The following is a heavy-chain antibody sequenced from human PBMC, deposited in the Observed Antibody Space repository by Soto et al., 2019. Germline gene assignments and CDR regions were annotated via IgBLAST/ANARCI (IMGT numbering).Heavy chain of an antibody. CDR1: GFTFSSYV. J-gene: IGHJ4*02. V-gene: IGHV3-23*01. CDR3: AKGNNGYALFFDY. Sequence: EMQLLESGGGLVQPGGSLRLSCAAPGFTFSSYVMNWVRQAPGKGLEWVSTISGTGGDTYYADSVKGRFTVSRDNSKNTLFLQMDSLRAEDTAVYYCAKGNNGYALFFDYWGQGTLVTGSS. D-gene: IGHD5-12*01. CDR2: ISGTGGDT.